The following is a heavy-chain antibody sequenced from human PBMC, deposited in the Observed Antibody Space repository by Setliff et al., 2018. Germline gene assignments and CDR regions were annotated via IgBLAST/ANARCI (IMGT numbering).Heavy chain of an antibody. D-gene: IGHD3-16*01. CDR1: GFTFSRHW. V-gene: IGHV3-7*01. CDR3: TRVHTFGGTNNWFDP. J-gene: IGHJ5*02. CDR2: IKEDGSEK. Sequence: PGGSLRLSCVASGFTFSRHWMSWVRQAPGKGLEWVANIKEDGSEKHYVDSVKGRFTISRDNAKNSLYLQMNSLRAEDTAVYYCTRVHTFGGTNNWFDPWGQGTLVTVSS.